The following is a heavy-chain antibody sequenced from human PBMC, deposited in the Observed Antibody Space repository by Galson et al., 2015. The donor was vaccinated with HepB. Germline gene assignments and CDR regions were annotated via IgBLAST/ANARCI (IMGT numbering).Heavy chain of an antibody. CDR3: AKDQGDDSSGRLPWPQGAFDI. CDR2: ISWNSGSI. J-gene: IGHJ3*02. Sequence: SLRLSCAASGFTFDDYAMHWVRQAPGKGLEWVSGISWNSGSIGYADSVKGRFTISRDNAKNSLYLQMNSLRAEDTALYYCAKDQGDDSSGRLPWPQGAFDIWGQGTMVTVSS. CDR1: GFTFDDYA. D-gene: IGHD3-22*01. V-gene: IGHV3-9*01.